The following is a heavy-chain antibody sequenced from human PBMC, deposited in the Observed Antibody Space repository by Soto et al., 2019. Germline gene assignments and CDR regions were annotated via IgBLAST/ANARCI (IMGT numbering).Heavy chain of an antibody. V-gene: IGHV4-4*02. D-gene: IGHD6-13*01. Sequence: QVQLQESGPGLVKTSETLALTCAVSGDSISSPNWWSWYRQTPGKGLELIGEMFASGSSNYNPSLNGRVTISLDTSKNHFSLKLTSLTAADTAIYYCAREGIDHRPDYWGQGIPVTVSS. J-gene: IGHJ4*02. CDR1: GDSISSPNW. CDR2: MFASGSS. CDR3: AREGIDHRPDY.